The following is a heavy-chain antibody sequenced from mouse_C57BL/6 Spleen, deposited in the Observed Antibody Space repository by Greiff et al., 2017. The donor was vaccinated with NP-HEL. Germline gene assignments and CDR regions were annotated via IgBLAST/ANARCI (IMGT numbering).Heavy chain of an antibody. CDR1: GFTFSDYG. CDR3: AREDYYGSSYAMDY. Sequence: EVLLVESGGGLVKPGGSLKLSCAASGFTFSDYGMHWVRQAPEKGLEWVAYISSGSSTIYSADTVKGRFTISRDNAKNTLFLQMTSLRSEDTAMYYCAREDYYGSSYAMDYWGQGTSVTVSS. D-gene: IGHD1-1*01. J-gene: IGHJ4*01. V-gene: IGHV5-17*01. CDR2: ISSGSSTI.